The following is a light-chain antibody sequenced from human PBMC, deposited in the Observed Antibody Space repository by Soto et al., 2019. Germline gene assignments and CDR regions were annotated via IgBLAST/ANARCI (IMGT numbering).Light chain of an antibody. Sequence: IVMTQSPLSLPVTPGKPASISCRSIQSLLHSNGYNYLDWYLQKPGQSPELLIYLGSNRASGVPDRFSGSASGTDSTLKISRVEAEDVGVYYCMQPLQSWTFGQGTKVDIK. CDR3: MQPLQSWT. V-gene: IGKV2-28*01. CDR2: LGS. CDR1: QSLLHSNGYNY. J-gene: IGKJ1*01.